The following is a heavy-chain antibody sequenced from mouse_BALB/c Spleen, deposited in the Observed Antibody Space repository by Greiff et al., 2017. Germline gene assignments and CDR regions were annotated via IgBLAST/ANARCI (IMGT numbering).Heavy chain of an antibody. CDR1: GYTFTSYN. CDR2: IYPGNGDT. Sequence: LQQSGAELVKPGASVKMSCKASGYTFTSYNMHWVKQTPGQGLEWIGAIYPGNGDTSYNQKFKGKATLTADKSSSTAYMQLSSLTSEDSAVYYCARGRYDVLYYYAMDYWGQGTSVTVSS. CDR3: ARGRYDVLYYYAMDY. V-gene: IGHV1-12*01. D-gene: IGHD2-14*01. J-gene: IGHJ4*01.